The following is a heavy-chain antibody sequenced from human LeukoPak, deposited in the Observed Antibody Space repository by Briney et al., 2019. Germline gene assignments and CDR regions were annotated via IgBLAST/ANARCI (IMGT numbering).Heavy chain of an antibody. CDR1: GYSISSGYY. V-gene: IGHV4-38-2*02. Sequence: SETLSLTCTVSGYSISSGYYWGWIRQPPGKGLEWIGSIYHSGSTYYNPSLKSRVTISVDTSKNQFSLKLSSVTAADTAVYYCARGHCSGGSCYGSFDYWGQGTLVTVSS. D-gene: IGHD2-15*01. CDR2: IYHSGST. J-gene: IGHJ4*02. CDR3: ARGHCSGGSCYGSFDY.